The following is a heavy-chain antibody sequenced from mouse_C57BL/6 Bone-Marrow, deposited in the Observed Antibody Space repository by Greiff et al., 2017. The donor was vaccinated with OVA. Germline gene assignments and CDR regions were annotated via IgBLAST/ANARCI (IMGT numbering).Heavy chain of an antibody. CDR3: ARSSWEGDAMDY. CDR1: GYTFTDYY. CDR2: IYPGSGNT. J-gene: IGHJ4*01. V-gene: IGHV1-76*01. Sequence: QVQLQQSGAELVRPGASVKLSCKASGYTFTDYYINWVKQRPGQGLEWIARIYPGSGNTYYNEKFKGKATLTAEKSSSTAYMQLSSLTSEDSAVYFCARSSWEGDAMDYWGQGTSVTVSS. D-gene: IGHD4-1*01.